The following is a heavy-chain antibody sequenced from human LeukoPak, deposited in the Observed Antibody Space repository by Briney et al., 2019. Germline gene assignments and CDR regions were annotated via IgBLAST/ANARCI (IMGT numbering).Heavy chain of an antibody. Sequence: SETLSLTCAVYGGSFSGYYWSWLRQPPGKGLEWIGEINHSGSTNYNPSLKSRVTISVDTSKNQFSLKLSSVTAADTAVYYCASQGKDCSGGSCYSGVRYFDYWGQETLVTVSS. CDR3: ASQGKDCSGGSCYSGVRYFDY. V-gene: IGHV4-34*01. J-gene: IGHJ4*02. D-gene: IGHD2-15*01. CDR1: GGSFSGYY. CDR2: INHSGST.